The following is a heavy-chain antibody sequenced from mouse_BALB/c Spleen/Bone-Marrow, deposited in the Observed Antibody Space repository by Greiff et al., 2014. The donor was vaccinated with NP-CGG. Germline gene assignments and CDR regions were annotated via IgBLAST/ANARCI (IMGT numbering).Heavy chain of an antibody. D-gene: IGHD2-1*01. V-gene: IGHV14-4*02. CDR1: GFNIKDYY. CDR2: IDPENGDT. J-gene: IGHJ4*01. Sequence: DVKLQESGAELVRSGASVKLSCTASGFNIKDYYMRWVKQRPEQGLEWIGWIDPENGDTEYAPKFQGKATMTADTSSNTAYLQLSSLTSEDTAVYYCNGNYYAMDYWGQGTSVTVSS. CDR3: NGNYYAMDY.